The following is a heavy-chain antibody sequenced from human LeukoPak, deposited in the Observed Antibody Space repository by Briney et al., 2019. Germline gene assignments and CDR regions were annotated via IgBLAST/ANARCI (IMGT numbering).Heavy chain of an antibody. J-gene: IGHJ5*02. CDR1: GYTLNDIS. V-gene: IGHV1-24*01. CDR3: AAVSGYYTLLDA. CDR2: VDPDDGQR. Sequence: ASVKVSCKISGYTLNDISVHWVRQPPGKGLEWMGGVDPDDGQRVYAQRFQGRVTMTEDTSTNTAYMELSRLRSEDTAVYFCAAVSGYYTLLDAWGQGALVTVST. D-gene: IGHD5-12*01.